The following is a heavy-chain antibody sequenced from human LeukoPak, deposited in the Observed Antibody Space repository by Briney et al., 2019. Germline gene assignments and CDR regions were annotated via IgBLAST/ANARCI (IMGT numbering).Heavy chain of an antibody. CDR2: IKSKTDGGTT. CDR1: GFTFSSYA. CDR3: TTERPLSDPDY. Sequence: PGGSLRLSCAASGFTFSSYAMSWVRQAPGKGLEWVGRIKSKTDGGTTDYAAPVKGRFTISRDDSKNTLYLQMNSLKTEDTAVYYCTTERPLSDPDYWGQGTLVTVSS. D-gene: IGHD2/OR15-2a*01. J-gene: IGHJ4*02. V-gene: IGHV3-15*01.